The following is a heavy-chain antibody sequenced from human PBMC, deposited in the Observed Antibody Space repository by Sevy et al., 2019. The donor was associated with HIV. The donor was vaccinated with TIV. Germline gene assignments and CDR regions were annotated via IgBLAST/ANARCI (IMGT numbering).Heavy chain of an antibody. D-gene: IGHD1-20*01. V-gene: IGHV3-30*18. CDR2: ISYDGSNK. Sequence: GGSLRLSCAASGFTFSSYGMHWVRQAPGKGLEWVAVISYDGSNKYYADSVKGRFTISRDNSKNRLYLQMNSLRAEDTAVYYCAKDYRPNWNYYYDGMDVWGQGTTVTVSS. J-gene: IGHJ6*02. CDR1: GFTFSSYG. CDR3: AKDYRPNWNYYYDGMDV.